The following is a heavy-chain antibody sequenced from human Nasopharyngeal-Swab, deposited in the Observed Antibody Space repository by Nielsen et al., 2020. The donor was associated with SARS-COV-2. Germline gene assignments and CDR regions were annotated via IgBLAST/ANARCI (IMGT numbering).Heavy chain of an antibody. CDR2: ISSDSGSA. Sequence: WVRQAPGQGLEWMGWISSDSGSARYGQGFTGRYVLSLDTSVSTSDLQISSLRAEDTAVYYCARVDGDNRVYWGQGTLVTVS. V-gene: IGHV7-4-1*02. CDR3: ARVDGDNRVY. J-gene: IGHJ4*02. D-gene: IGHD4-17*01.